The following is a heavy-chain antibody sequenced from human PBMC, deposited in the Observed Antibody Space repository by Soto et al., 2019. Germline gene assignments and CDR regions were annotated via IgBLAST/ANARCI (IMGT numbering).Heavy chain of an antibody. V-gene: IGHV3-30-3*01. CDR3: ARDLISIGVPDY. J-gene: IGHJ4*02. CDR2: ISYDGSNK. CDR1: GFTFSSYA. D-gene: IGHD3-10*01. Sequence: GGSLRLSCAASGFTFSSYAMHWVRQAPGKGLEWVAVISYDGSNKYYADSVKGRFTISRDNSKNTLYLQMNSLRAEDTAVYYCARDLISIGVPDYWGQGTLVTVSS.